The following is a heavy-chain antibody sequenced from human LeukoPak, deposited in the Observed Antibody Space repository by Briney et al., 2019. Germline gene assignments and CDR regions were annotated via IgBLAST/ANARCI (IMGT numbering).Heavy chain of an antibody. V-gene: IGHV3-30*02. CDR1: GFTFSTYG. CDR3: ERRMVGQAGVGATHFDY. Sequence: GGSLRLSCVASGFTFSTYGMHWVRQAPGKGLEWLTFIRHDGTEKYYADSVKGRFTISRDNSRNTLYLQVDSLGPEDTAVYYCERRMVGQAGVGATHFDYWGQGTLVSVSS. J-gene: IGHJ4*02. CDR2: IRHDGTEK. D-gene: IGHD1-26*01.